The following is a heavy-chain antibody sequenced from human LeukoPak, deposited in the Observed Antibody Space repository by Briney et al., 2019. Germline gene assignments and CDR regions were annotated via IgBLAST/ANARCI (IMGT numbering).Heavy chain of an antibody. CDR2: ISAYNGNT. CDR1: GYTFTSYG. J-gene: IGHJ5*02. V-gene: IGHV1-18*01. CDR3: ARGRRPIVVVPDDIHKPLNYFDP. Sequence: ASVKVSCKASGYTFTSYGISWVRQAPGQGLEWMGRISAYNGNTNYAQKLQGRVTMTTDTSTSTAYMELSSLRSEDTAVYYCARGRRPIVVVPDDIHKPLNYFDPWGQGTLVTVSS. D-gene: IGHD2-2*01.